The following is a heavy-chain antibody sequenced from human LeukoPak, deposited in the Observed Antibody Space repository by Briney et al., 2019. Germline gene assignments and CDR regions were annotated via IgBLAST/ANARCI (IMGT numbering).Heavy chain of an antibody. CDR1: GGSFSPYY. V-gene: IGHV4-34*01. Sequence: SETLSLTCAVYGGSFSPYYWSWIRQPPGKGLEWIGEINHSGSANYNPSLKSRVTISVDTSKNQFSLKLSSVTAADTAVYYCARGGFYCGGDCYVDYWGQGTLVTVSS. CDR3: ARGGFYCGGDCYVDY. CDR2: INHSGSA. D-gene: IGHD2-21*02. J-gene: IGHJ4*02.